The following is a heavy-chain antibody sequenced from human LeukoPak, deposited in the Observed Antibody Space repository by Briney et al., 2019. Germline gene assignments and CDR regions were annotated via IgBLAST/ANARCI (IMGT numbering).Heavy chain of an antibody. J-gene: IGHJ5*02. D-gene: IGHD2-2*01. CDR1: GYSISSGYY. Sequence: PSETLSLTCAVSGYSISSGYYWGGIRPPPGKGREWIGIIYHSGSTYYNPSLKSRVTISVDTSKNQFSLKLSSVTAADTAVYYCARVIVVVPAATNWFDPWGQGTLVTVSS. CDR3: ARVIVVVPAATNWFDP. V-gene: IGHV4-38-2*01. CDR2: IYHSGST.